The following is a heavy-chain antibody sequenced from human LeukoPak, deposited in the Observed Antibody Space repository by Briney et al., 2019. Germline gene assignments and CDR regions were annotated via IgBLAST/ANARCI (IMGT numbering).Heavy chain of an antibody. CDR2: IYTGENT. Sequence: PGGSLRLSCAASGFTISNNYMSWVRQAPGRGLGWVSVIYTGENTYYADSVMGRFTISRDSSRNTLYLQMNSLRAEDTAVYYCAKQGYGSYFFHWGQGTLVTVSS. J-gene: IGHJ4*02. V-gene: IGHV3-66*04. D-gene: IGHD1-26*01. CDR1: GFTISNNY. CDR3: AKQGYGSYFFH.